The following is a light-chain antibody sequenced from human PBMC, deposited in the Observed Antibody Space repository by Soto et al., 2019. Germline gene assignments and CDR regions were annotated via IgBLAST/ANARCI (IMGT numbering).Light chain of an antibody. CDR2: EVS. V-gene: IGLV2-18*01. CDR1: SSDIGSSNR. J-gene: IGLJ2*01. CDR3: GLYTSSSTLWV. Sequence: QSVLTQPPSVSGSPGQSVTISCTGTSSDIGSSNRVSWYQQPPGSAPKLIIYEVSNRPSGVPDRFSGSKSGNTASLTISGLQAEDEADYYCGLYTSSSTLWVFGGGTQLTVL.